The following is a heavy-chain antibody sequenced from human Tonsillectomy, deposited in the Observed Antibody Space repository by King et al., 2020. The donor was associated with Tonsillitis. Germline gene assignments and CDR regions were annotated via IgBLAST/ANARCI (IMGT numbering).Heavy chain of an antibody. CDR1: GFTFSSYW. Sequence: VQLVESGGGLVQPGGSLRLSCAASGFTFSSYWMTWVRQAPGKGLEWVANINQDGSEKYYVDSVKGRFTISRDNTKNSLYLQVNSLRAEDTAVYYCATTIFLDYWGQGTLVTVSS. V-gene: IGHV3-7*01. CDR3: ATTIFLDY. D-gene: IGHD3-3*01. J-gene: IGHJ4*02. CDR2: INQDGSEK.